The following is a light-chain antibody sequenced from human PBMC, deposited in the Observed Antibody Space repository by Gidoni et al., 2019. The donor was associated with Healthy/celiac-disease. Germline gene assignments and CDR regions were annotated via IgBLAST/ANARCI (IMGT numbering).Light chain of an antibody. CDR1: SSDVGGYNY. J-gene: IGLJ2*01. CDR3: SSYTSSSTVV. V-gene: IGLV2-14*01. Sequence: QSALTPPASVSGSPGQSITISCTGTSSDVGGYNYVSWYQPHPGKAPKLMIYEVSNRPSGVSNRFSGSKSGNTASLTISGLQAEDEADYYCSSYTSSSTVVFGGGTKLTVL. CDR2: EVS.